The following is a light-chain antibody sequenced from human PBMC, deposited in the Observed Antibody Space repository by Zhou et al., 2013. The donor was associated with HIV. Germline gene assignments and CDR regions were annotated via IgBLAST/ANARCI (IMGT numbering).Light chain of an antibody. CDR2: EDF. CDR1: NSNVGRHF. Sequence: QFVLTQSPSVSAAPGQRVAISCSGSNSNVGRHFVSWYRQFPGTAPKLLIFEDFRRPSEISGRFSASKSGTSATLGITGLQPGDEADYYCATWDDILSVVVFGGGTKLSVL. J-gene: IGLJ2*01. V-gene: IGLV1-51*01. CDR3: ATWDDILSVVV.